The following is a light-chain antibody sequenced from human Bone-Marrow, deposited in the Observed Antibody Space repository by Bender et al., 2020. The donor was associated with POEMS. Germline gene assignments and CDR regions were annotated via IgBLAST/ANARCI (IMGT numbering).Light chain of an antibody. CDR3: ISFTTSNTWV. J-gene: IGLJ3*02. CDR2: GNT. CDR1: SSNIGAGFD. V-gene: IGLV1-40*01. Sequence: QSVLIQPPSASGTPGQRVTISCTGSSSNIGAGFDVHWYQLLPGTGPKLLIYGNTNRPSGVPDRFSGSKSGSSTSLVITGLQAEDEADYYCISFTTSNTWVFGGGTKLTVL.